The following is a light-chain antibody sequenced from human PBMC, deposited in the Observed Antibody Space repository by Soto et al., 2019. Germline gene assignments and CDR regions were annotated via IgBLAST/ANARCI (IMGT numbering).Light chain of an antibody. V-gene: IGKV1-39*01. CDR3: QQSYSTLWT. Sequence: DIKKTQSPSSRSAHVGGRVTITCRTNQSISSFLNWYQQKPGKAPKLLIYAASSLQSGVPSRFSGSGSGTDFTLTISRLQPEDFATYYCQQSYSTLWTFGQGTKVDIK. CDR2: AAS. CDR1: QSISSF. J-gene: IGKJ1*01.